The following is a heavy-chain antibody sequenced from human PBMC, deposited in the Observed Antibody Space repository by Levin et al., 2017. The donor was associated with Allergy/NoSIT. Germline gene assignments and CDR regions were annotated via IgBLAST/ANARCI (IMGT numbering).Heavy chain of an antibody. Sequence: GGSLRLSCAASGFTFSSYSMNWVRQAPGKGLEWVSYISSSSSTIYYADSVKGRFTISRDNAKNSLYLQMNSLRAEDTAVYYCARLFYDFWSGYYPYYYYYGMDVWGQGTTVTVSS. D-gene: IGHD3-3*01. CDR2: ISSSSSTI. CDR3: ARLFYDFWSGYYPYYYYYGMDV. J-gene: IGHJ6*02. CDR1: GFTFSSYS. V-gene: IGHV3-48*01.